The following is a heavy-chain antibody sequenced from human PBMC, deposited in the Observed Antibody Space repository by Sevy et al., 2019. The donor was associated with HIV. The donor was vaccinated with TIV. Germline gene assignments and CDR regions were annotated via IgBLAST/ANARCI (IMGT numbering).Heavy chain of an antibody. Sequence: SETLSLTCTVSGGSISSGYYYWGWVRQPPGKGLEWIGSIYYSGSTYYNPSLKSRVTISIDTSKDQFSLTLSSVTAADTAMYYCARHLPTWSGYYTSARFDYWGQGTLVTVSS. J-gene: IGHJ4*02. CDR1: GGSISSGYYY. V-gene: IGHV4-39*01. CDR3: ARHLPTWSGYYTSARFDY. CDR2: IYYSGST. D-gene: IGHD3-3*01.